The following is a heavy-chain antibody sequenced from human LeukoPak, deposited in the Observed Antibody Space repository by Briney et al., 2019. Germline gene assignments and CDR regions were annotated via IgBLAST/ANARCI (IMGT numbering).Heavy chain of an antibody. J-gene: IGHJ3*02. CDR3: ARDHLRGSSDAFDI. V-gene: IGHV1-46*01. CDR1: GYTFTSYY. Sequence: GASVKVSCKASGYTFTSYYIHWVRQAPGQGFEWIGIINPRAGNTNYAQKFQGRVTMTTDTSTSTVYMELSSLRSEDTAVYYCARDHLRGSSDAFDIWGQGTMVTVSS. CDR2: INPRAGNT. D-gene: IGHD2-2*01.